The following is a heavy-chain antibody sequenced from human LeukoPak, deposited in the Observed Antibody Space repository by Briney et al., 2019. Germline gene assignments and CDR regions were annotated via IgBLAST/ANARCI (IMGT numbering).Heavy chain of an antibody. Sequence: GRSLRLSCAASGFTFDDYAMHWVRQAPGKGLEWVSGISWNSGSIGYADSVKGRFTISRDNAKNSLYLQMNSLRAEDMALYYCAKDQDCSSTSCYNAFDIWGQGTMVTVSS. J-gene: IGHJ3*02. D-gene: IGHD2-2*02. CDR2: ISWNSGSI. CDR1: GFTFDDYA. CDR3: AKDQDCSSTSCYNAFDI. V-gene: IGHV3-9*03.